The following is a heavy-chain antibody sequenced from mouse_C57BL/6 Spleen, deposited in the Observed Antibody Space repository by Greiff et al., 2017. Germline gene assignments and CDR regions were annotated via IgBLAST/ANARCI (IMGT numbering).Heavy chain of an antibody. V-gene: IGHV3-6*01. CDR2: ISYDGSN. J-gene: IGHJ2*01. CDR3: ASNYGSSYCFDY. D-gene: IGHD1-1*01. Sequence: DVQLQESGPGLVKPSQSLSLTCSVTGYSITSGYYWNWIRQFPGNKLEWMGYISYDGSNNYNPSLKNRISITRDTSKNQFFLKLNSVTTEDTATYYCASNYGSSYCFDYWGQGTTLTVSS. CDR1: GYSITSGYY.